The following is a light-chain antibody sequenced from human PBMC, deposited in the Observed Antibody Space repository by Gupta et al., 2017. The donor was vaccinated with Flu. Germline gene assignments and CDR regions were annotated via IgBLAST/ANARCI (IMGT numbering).Light chain of an antibody. J-gene: IGKJ4*01. CDR1: KSLSNY. CDR3: QQGSTSVT. CDR2: DAS. V-gene: IGKV3-11*01. Sequence: SPASLALSPGERATLSCSASKSLSNYLSWYQQKPGQAPRILIYDASNTATGIPVRFSGSGAEIDFTLTISRLEPEDFAVYYCQQGSTSVTFGGGTKVEIK.